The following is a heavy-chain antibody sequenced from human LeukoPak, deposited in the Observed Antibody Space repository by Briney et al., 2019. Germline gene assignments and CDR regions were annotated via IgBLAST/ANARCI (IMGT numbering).Heavy chain of an antibody. CDR3: ARHGSGSYYWNYCYYGMDV. Sequence: PSETLSLTCTVSGGSISSSSYYWGWIRQPPGKGLEWIGSIYYSGSTYYNPSLKSRVTISVDTSKNQFSLKLSSVTAADTAVYYCARHGSGSYYWNYCYYGMDVWGQGTTVTVSS. V-gene: IGHV4-39*01. CDR2: IYYSGST. J-gene: IGHJ6*02. CDR1: GGSISSSSYY. D-gene: IGHD3-10*01.